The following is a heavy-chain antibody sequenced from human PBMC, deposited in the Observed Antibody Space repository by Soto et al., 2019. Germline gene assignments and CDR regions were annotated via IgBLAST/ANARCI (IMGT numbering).Heavy chain of an antibody. J-gene: IGHJ1*01. CDR3: ARGEGGCPY. CDR2: INHSGST. CDR1: GESFRGYY. V-gene: IGHV4-34*02. Sequence: QVQLQQWGAGLLKPSETLSLSCAVYGESFRGYYWSWIRQSPGKGLEWIGEINHSGSTNYNPSLKSRVTISGDTSKNQFSLKLNSLTAADTAVYYCARGEGGCPYWGQGTLVIVSS.